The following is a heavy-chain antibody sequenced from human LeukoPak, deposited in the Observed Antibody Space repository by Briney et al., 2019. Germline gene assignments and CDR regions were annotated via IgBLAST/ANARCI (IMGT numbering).Heavy chain of an antibody. Sequence: PSETLSLTCDVSGVSLSDYYWSWIRQPPGKGLEWIGEINHSGYTNDSPSLKSRVTLSIDTSRKQFSLNLRSVTVADTGIYYCTRMTAGHDYWGQGTLVTVSS. CDR2: INHSGYT. J-gene: IGHJ4*02. D-gene: IGHD2-21*02. CDR3: TRMTAGHDY. V-gene: IGHV4-34*01. CDR1: GVSLSDYY.